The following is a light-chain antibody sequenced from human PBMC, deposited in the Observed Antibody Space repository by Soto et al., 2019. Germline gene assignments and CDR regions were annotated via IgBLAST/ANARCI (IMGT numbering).Light chain of an antibody. CDR2: GAS. J-gene: IGKJ1*01. Sequence: EIVMTQSPATLSVSPGERATLSCRASQSVSSNLAWYQQKPGQAPRLLIYGASTRATGIPARFSGSESGTEFTLTISSLQSEDFAVYYWKQYNNGWTLGQGTKVEIK. CDR1: QSVSSN. CDR3: KQYNNGWT. V-gene: IGKV3-15*01.